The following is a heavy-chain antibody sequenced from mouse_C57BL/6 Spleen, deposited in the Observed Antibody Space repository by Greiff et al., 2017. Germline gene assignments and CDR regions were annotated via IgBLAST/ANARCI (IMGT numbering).Heavy chain of an antibody. J-gene: IGHJ2*01. D-gene: IGHD2-3*01. V-gene: IGHV5-4*01. CDR2: ISDGGSYT. CDR3: AREAGDGYFDY. CDR1: GFTFSSYA. Sequence: EVKLMESGGGLVKPGGSLKLSCAASGFTFSSYAMSWVRQTPEKRLEWVATISDGGSYTYYPDNVKGRFTITRDNAKNNLYLQMSHLKSEDTAMYYCAREAGDGYFDYWGQGTTLTVSS.